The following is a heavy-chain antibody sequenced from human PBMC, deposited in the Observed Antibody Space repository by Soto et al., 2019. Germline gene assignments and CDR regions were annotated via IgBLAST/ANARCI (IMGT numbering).Heavy chain of an antibody. V-gene: IGHV3-11*01. D-gene: IGHD3-16*02. CDR1: GFTFSDYY. J-gene: IGHJ5*02. Sequence: GGSLRLSCAASGFTFSDYYMSWIRQAPGKGLEWVSYISSSGSTIYYADSVKGRFTISRDNAKNSLYLQMNSLRAGDTAVYYCARAAMITFGGVIAPNWFDPWGQGTLVTVSS. CDR3: ARAAMITFGGVIAPNWFDP. CDR2: ISSSGSTI.